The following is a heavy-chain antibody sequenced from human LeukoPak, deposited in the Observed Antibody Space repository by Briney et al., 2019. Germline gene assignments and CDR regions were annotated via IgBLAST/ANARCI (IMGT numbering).Heavy chain of an antibody. CDR1: GYTFTSYG. J-gene: IGHJ5*02. CDR2: ISAYNGNT. D-gene: IGHD3-10*01. V-gene: IGHV1-18*01. Sequence: ASVKVSCKASGYTFTSYGISWVRQAPGQGLEWMGWISAYNGNTNYAQKLQGRVTMTTDTSTSTAYMELRSLRPDDTAVYYCARGEYGSGSYPTRPWGQGTLVTVSS. CDR3: ARGEYGSGSYPTRP.